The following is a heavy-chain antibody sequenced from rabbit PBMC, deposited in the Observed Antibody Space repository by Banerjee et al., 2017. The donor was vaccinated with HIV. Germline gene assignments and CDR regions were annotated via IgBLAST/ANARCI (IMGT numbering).Heavy chain of an antibody. Sequence: QSLEESGGDLVKPGASLTLTCTASGFSFSSGYYMCWVRQAPGKGLEWIACIYLGSSGTTYYASWVNGRFTVSKTSSTTVTLQMTSLTAADTATYFCGRVRYGGGADYGDAAFDPWGPGTLVTVS. V-gene: IGHV1S40*01. CDR1: GFSFSSGYY. J-gene: IGHJ2*02. CDR3: GRVRYGGGADYGDAAFDP. CDR2: IYLGSSGTT. D-gene: IGHD2-1*01.